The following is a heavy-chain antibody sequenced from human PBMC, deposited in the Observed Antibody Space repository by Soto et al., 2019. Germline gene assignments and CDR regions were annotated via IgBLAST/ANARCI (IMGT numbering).Heavy chain of an antibody. J-gene: IGHJ4*02. CDR1: GFTFSDYY. CDR3: ARVSAAGGISFDY. Sequence: PGGSLRLSCAASGFTFSDYYMSWIRQAPGKGLEWVSYISSSGSTIYYADSVKGRFTISRDSAKNSLYLQMNSLRAEDTAVYYCARVSAAGGISFDYWGQGTLVTAPQ. CDR2: ISSSGSTI. D-gene: IGHD6-13*01. V-gene: IGHV3-11*01.